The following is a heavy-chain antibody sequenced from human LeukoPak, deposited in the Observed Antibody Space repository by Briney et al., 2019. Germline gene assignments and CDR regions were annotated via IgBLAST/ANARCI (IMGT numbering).Heavy chain of an antibody. Sequence: GASVKVSCKASGYTFTSYDINWVRQATGQGLEWMGWMNPNSGNTGYAQKFQGRVTMTRNTSISTAYMELSSLRSEDTAVYYCARVGYYDILTGHYYYYYYGMDVWGQGTTVTVSS. J-gene: IGHJ6*02. CDR3: ARVGYYDILTGHYYYYYYGMDV. CDR1: GYTFTSYD. CDR2: MNPNSGNT. D-gene: IGHD3-9*01. V-gene: IGHV1-8*01.